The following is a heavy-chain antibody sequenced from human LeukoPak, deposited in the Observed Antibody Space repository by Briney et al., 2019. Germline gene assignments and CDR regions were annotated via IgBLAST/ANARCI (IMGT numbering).Heavy chain of an antibody. CDR3: SRGSDESKTGDY. Sequence: SETLSLTCAIYGGSFSHYYWSWIRQPPGKGLEWVGEIHPNGSTSFNPSLESRVSISKDTSKNQFSLKLTSVTAADTAVYYCSRGSDESKTGDYWGQGTLVTVSS. CDR2: IHPNGST. V-gene: IGHV4-34*01. CDR1: GGSFSHYY. J-gene: IGHJ4*02. D-gene: IGHD6-25*01.